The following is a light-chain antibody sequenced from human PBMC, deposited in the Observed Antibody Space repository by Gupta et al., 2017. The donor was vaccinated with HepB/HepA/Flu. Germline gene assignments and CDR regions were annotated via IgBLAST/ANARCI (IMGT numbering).Light chain of an antibody. Sequence: EIVLTQSPATLSLSPEERATLSCRASQSVSSYLAWYQQKPGQAPRLLIYDASNRATGITARFSGSGSGTDFTLTISSLEPEDFAVYYCQQRSNWPLTFGGGTKVEIK. CDR1: QSVSSY. V-gene: IGKV3-11*01. CDR3: QQRSNWPLT. CDR2: DAS. J-gene: IGKJ4*01.